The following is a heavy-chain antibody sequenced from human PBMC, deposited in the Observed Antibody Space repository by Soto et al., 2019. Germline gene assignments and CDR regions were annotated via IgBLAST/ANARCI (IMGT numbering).Heavy chain of an antibody. J-gene: IGHJ6*02. V-gene: IGHV3-74*01. D-gene: IGHD3-10*01. CDR1: GFTFSSYW. Sequence: EVQLVEAGGDLVQPGGSLRLCCAASGFTFSSYWMYWVRQAPGKGLVWVSRINTDASGTTYADSVEGRFTISRDNAKKTLYLQMNGLRAEDTAVYYCARGHLTMSGGMDVWGRGTTVTVSS. CDR2: INTDASGT. CDR3: ARGHLTMSGGMDV.